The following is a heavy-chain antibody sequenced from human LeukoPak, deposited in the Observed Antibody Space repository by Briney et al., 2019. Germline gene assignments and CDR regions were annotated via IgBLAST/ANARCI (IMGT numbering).Heavy chain of an antibody. CDR2: ISSSSSYI. CDR3: ARSQWELPGDFDY. D-gene: IGHD1-26*01. J-gene: IGHJ4*02. V-gene: IGHV3-21*01. Sequence: GGSLRLSCAASGFTFSSYSMNWVRQAPGKGLEWVSSISSSSSYIYYADSVKGRFTISRDNAKNSLYLQMNSLRAEDTAVYYCARSQWELPGDFDYWGQGTPVTVSS. CDR1: GFTFSSYS.